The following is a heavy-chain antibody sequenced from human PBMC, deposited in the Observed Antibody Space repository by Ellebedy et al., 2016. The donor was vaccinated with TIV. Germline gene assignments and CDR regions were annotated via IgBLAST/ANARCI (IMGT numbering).Heavy chain of an antibody. D-gene: IGHD3-10*01. V-gene: IGHV5-51*01. CDR3: TRHAFEGYYGSGSYYNTPPRYYYGMDV. CDR2: IYPGDSDT. Sequence: GGSLRLXCTGSGYTFTSYWIGWVRQTPGKGLDWMGHIYPGDSDTRYSPSFQGQVTISADKSISTAYLQWSSLKASDTAMYYCTRHAFEGYYGSGSYYNTPPRYYYGMDVWGQGTTVTVSS. CDR1: GYTFTSYW. J-gene: IGHJ6*02.